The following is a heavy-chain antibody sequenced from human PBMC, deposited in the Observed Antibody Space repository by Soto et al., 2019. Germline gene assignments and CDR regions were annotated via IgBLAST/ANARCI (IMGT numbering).Heavy chain of an antibody. CDR2: IHYSGTT. J-gene: IGHJ4*02. CDR3: ARYNSYDIDY. Sequence: SETLSLTCTVSGTSISSYYWSWIRQPPGKGLEWIANIHYSGTTNYNPSLASRVTLSVDTSKNQFSLKMTSVTAADRAMYFCARYNSYDIDYWGRGTLVTVSS. D-gene: IGHD1-1*01. V-gene: IGHV4-59*01. CDR1: GTSISSYY.